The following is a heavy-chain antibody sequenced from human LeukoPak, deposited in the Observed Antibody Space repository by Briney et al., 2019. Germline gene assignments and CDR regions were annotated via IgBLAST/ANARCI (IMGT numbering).Heavy chain of an antibody. CDR2: ISSSGSVT. CDR3: ARPGITAFDI. D-gene: IGHD3-10*01. J-gene: IGHJ3*02. Sequence: GGSLRLSCVASGFTLSSHNINWVRQAPGKGLEWVSHISSSGSVTYYGDSVKGRITISRDNAKNSVSLYMNSLRAEDSAVYYCARPGITAFDIWGQGTMATVTS. CDR1: GFTLSSHN. V-gene: IGHV3-48*01.